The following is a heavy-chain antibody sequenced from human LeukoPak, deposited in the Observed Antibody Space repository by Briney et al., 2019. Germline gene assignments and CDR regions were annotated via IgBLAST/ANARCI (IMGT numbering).Heavy chain of an antibody. CDR2: IWYDGSNK. CDR1: GFTFSDYG. CDR3: VRELPPVVQYYFDY. Sequence: TGGSLRLSCAASGFTFSDYGMHWVRQAPGKGLEWVAVIWYDGSNKYYAVSVKGRFTISRDNSRNTLYLQMNSLRAEDTAVYYCVRELPPVVQYYFDYWGPGTLVTVSS. V-gene: IGHV3-33*01. J-gene: IGHJ4*02. D-gene: IGHD3-22*01.